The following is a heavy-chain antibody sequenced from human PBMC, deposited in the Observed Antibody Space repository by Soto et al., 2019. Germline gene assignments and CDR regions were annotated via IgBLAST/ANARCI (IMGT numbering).Heavy chain of an antibody. CDR3: ASKGWCFGVVPRGCLSP. CDR1: GGSINSSNW. Sequence: SGTLSLTCAVSGGSINSSNWWTWVRQTPGQGLEWIGEIYPSGTTNYNRSLKPRGTISLDKSKNKISMRLSSVAAADTDVYYFASKGWCFGVVPRGCLSPCGQGSLVTGSS. CDR2: IYPSGTT. J-gene: IGHJ5*02. D-gene: IGHD3-3*01. V-gene: IGHV4-4*02.